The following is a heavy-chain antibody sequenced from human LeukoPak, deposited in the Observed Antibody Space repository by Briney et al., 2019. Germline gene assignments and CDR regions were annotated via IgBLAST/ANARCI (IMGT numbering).Heavy chain of an antibody. V-gene: IGHV3-21*01. D-gene: IGHD2-21*02. Sequence: KPGGSLRLSCAASGFTFSSYSMNWVRQAPGKGLEWVSSISSSSSYIYYADSVKGRFTISRDSAKNSLYLQMNSLRAEDTAVYYCARESSNIVVVTAISYYFDYWGQGTLVTASS. J-gene: IGHJ4*02. CDR3: ARESSNIVVVTAISYYFDY. CDR1: GFTFSSYS. CDR2: ISSSSSYI.